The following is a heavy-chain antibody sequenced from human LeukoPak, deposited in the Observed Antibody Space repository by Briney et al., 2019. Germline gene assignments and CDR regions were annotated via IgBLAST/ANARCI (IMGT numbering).Heavy chain of an antibody. Sequence: PGGSLRLSCAASGFTFSNYAMTWVRQAPAKGLEWVSGVNSDGGSTYYADSVRGRFTISRDNSKNTLYLQMNSLRAEDTAVYYCAKGISNPDYWGQGTLVTVSS. CDR3: AKGISNPDY. D-gene: IGHD4-11*01. CDR1: GFTFSNYA. V-gene: IGHV3-23*01. J-gene: IGHJ4*02. CDR2: VNSDGGST.